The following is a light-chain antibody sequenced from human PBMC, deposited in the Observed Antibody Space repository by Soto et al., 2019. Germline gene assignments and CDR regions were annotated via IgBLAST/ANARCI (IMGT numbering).Light chain of an antibody. Sequence: QSALTQPASVSGSPGQSITISCTGTSSDVGGYNYVSWYQQHPGKAPKLMIYEVSNRPSGVSNRFSGSKSGNTASLTISGLQAEDEAVYYCSSYTSTITLYVFGTGTKLTVL. CDR1: SSDVGGYNY. J-gene: IGLJ1*01. V-gene: IGLV2-14*01. CDR3: SSYTSTITLYV. CDR2: EVS.